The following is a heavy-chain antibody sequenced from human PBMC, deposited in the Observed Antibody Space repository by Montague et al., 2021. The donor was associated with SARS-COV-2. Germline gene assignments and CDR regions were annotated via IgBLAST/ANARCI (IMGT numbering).Heavy chain of an antibody. V-gene: IGHV4-59*11. Sequence: SETLSLTCTVSSGSISSHYWSWIRQPPGKGLEWIGYVNYGGSTNYNPSLKSRVSISLDTSKNQFSLRLNSVTAADTAVYYCARAVTTGIDWFDSWGQGILVAVSS. CDR3: ARAVTTGIDWFDS. CDR1: SGSISSHY. CDR2: VNYGGST. D-gene: IGHD4-17*01. J-gene: IGHJ5*01.